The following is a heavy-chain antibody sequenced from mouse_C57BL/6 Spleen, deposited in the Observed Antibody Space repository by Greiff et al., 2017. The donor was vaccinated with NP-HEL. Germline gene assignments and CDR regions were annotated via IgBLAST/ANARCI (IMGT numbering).Heavy chain of an antibody. J-gene: IGHJ2*01. CDR3: ARVAYSFYFDY. D-gene: IGHD2-12*01. CDR2: IYPRSGNT. CDR1: GYTFTSYG. V-gene: IGHV1-81*01. Sequence: QVQLQQSGAELARPGASVKLSCKASGYTFTSYGISWVKQRTGQGLEWIGEIYPRSGNTYYNEKFKGKATLTADKSSSTAYMVLRSLTSEDSAVYFCARVAYSFYFDYWGQGTTLTVSS.